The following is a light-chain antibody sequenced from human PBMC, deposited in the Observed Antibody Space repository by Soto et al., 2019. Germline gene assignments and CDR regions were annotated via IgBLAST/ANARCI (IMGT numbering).Light chain of an antibody. Sequence: DIQMTQSPSTLSASVGDRVTITCRASQGISSWSAWYQQKPGKAPKLLIYDASSLESGVPSRFSGSGSGTEFALTIKSLQADDFATYYCQQYDYYSRTTFGQGTKVDIK. V-gene: IGKV1-5*01. CDR1: QGISSW. J-gene: IGKJ1*01. CDR3: QQYDYYSRTT. CDR2: DAS.